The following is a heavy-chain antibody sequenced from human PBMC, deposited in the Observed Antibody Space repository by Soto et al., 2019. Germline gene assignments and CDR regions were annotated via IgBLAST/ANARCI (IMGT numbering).Heavy chain of an antibody. V-gene: IGHV3-30*18. D-gene: IGHD3-3*01. J-gene: IGHJ4*02. CDR1: GFTFSSYG. CDR2: ISYDGSNK. Sequence: QVQLVESGGGVVQPGRSLRLSCAASGFTFSSYGMHWVRQAPGKGLEWVAVISYDGSNKYYADSVKGRFTISRDNSKNTLYLQMNSLRAEETAVYYCAKDSHDYDFWSGYYKGYFDYWGQGTLVTVSS. CDR3: AKDSHDYDFWSGYYKGYFDY.